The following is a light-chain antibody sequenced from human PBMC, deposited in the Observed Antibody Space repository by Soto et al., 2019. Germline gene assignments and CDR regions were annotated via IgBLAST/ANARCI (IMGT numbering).Light chain of an antibody. CDR2: QVT. Sequence: QSALTQPASVSGSPGQSITISCTGTSSELAIYNYVSWYQQQPGKAPKLMIYQVTNLPSGVSNRFSGSRSGNTASLNISGLQAEDDADYYCSSYTDSSNYVFGNGTKLTVI. V-gene: IGLV2-14*01. CDR1: SSELAIYNY. J-gene: IGLJ1*01. CDR3: SSYTDSSNYV.